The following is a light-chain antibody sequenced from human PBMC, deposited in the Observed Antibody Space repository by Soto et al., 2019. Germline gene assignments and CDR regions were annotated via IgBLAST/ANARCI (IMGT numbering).Light chain of an antibody. J-gene: IGKJ3*01. CDR2: WAS. CDR3: QHYYNPPGFT. CDR1: QSVLYSSNNKNY. Sequence: DIVMTQSPDSLAVSLGERATINCKSSQSVLYSSNNKNYLAWYQQKPGQPPKLLIYWASTRESGVPDRFSGSGSGTDSTLTISSLQAEDVAVYSCQHYYNPPGFTFGPGPTVDIK. V-gene: IGKV4-1*01.